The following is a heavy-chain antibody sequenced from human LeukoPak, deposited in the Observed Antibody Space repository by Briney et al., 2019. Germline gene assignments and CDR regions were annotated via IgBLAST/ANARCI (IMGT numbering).Heavy chain of an antibody. Sequence: GGSLRLSCAASGFTFSSYSMNWVRQAPGKGLEWVSSISSSSSYIYYADSVKGRFTISRDNAKNSLYLQMHSLRAEDTAVYYCARVVRGWPLLDAFDIWGQGTMVTVSS. D-gene: IGHD6-19*01. V-gene: IGHV3-21*01. CDR1: GFTFSSYS. CDR2: ISSSSSYI. CDR3: ARVVRGWPLLDAFDI. J-gene: IGHJ3*02.